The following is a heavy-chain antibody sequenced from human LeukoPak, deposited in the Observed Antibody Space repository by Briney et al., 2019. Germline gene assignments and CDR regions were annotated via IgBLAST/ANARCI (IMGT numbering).Heavy chain of an antibody. Sequence: GGSLRLSCAASGFTYSSYGMSWVRQAPGKGLEWVSAISGSGADAYYADSVKGRFTISRDNSKNTLLLQMNSLRAEDTAVYYCAKRWGSGNFDYWGQGTLVTVSS. CDR3: AKRWGSGNFDY. V-gene: IGHV3-23*01. CDR2: ISGSGADA. CDR1: GFTYSSYG. J-gene: IGHJ4*02. D-gene: IGHD3-10*01.